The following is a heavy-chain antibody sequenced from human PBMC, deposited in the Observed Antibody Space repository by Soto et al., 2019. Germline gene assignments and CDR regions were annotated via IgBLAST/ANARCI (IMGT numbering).Heavy chain of an antibody. CDR1: GFTFSSYG. D-gene: IGHD2-15*01. V-gene: IGHV3-30*18. J-gene: IGHJ4*02. CDR3: AKKGLDY. Sequence: PGGSLRLSCAASGFTFSSYGIQWVLQAPGKGLEWGAVISYDGSNKYYEDSVKGRFNISRDNSKNTLYLQMKRLRAEDTAVYYWAKKGLDYWGQGTLVTVSS. CDR2: ISYDGSNK.